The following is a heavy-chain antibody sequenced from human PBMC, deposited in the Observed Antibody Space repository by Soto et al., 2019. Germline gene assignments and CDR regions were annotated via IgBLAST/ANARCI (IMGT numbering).Heavy chain of an antibody. CDR3: ASLWFGGDYYYYMDV. CDR1: GGSISSGGYY. Sequence: PSETLSLTCTVSGGSISSGGYYWSWIRQHPGKGLEWIGYIYYSGSTYYNPSLKSRVTISVDTSKNQFSLKLSSVTAADTAVYYCASLWFGGDYYYYMDVWGKGTTVTVSS. J-gene: IGHJ6*03. D-gene: IGHD3-10*01. V-gene: IGHV4-31*03. CDR2: IYYSGST.